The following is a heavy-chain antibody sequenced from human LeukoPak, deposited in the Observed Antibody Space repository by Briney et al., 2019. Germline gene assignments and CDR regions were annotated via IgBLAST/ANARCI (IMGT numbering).Heavy chain of an antibody. Sequence: ASVKVSFKSSGYTFTGYYMHWVRQAPGQGLELMGWINPNSGGTNYAQKFQGRVTMTRDTSISTAYMELSRLRSDDTAVYYCARDYYYDSSGYAPFDYWGQGPLVTVSS. J-gene: IGHJ4*02. CDR2: INPNSGGT. V-gene: IGHV1-2*02. CDR3: ARDYYYDSSGYAPFDY. CDR1: GYTFTGYY. D-gene: IGHD3-22*01.